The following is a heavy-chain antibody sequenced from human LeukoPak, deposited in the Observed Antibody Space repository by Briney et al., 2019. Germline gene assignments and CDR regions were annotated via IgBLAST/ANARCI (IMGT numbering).Heavy chain of an antibody. CDR2: IYTSGST. V-gene: IGHV4-4*07. D-gene: IGHD3-22*01. CDR3: SGRNYYDSSGYFSNMDV. Sequence: SETLSLTCTVSGGSISSYYWSWIRQPAGKGLEWIGRIYTSGSTNYNPSLKSRVTMSVDTSKNQFSLKLSSVTAADTAVYYCSGRNYYDSSGYFSNMDVWGKGTTVTVSS. CDR1: GGSISSYY. J-gene: IGHJ6*03.